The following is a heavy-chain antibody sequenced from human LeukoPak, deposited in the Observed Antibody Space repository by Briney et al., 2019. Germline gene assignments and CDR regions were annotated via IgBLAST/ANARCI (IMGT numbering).Heavy chain of an antibody. D-gene: IGHD3-16*01. CDR1: GFTVSSYW. CDR2: IKQDGSEK. CDR3: ARDTGGKGAY. V-gene: IGHV3-7*01. J-gene: IGHJ4*02. Sequence: GGSLRLSCAASGFTVSSYWMRWVRQAGGKGLEWVANIKQDGSEKYYVDSVKRRFTISRDNAKNSLYLQMNTLRAEDTAVYSCARDTGGKGAYWGQGTLVTVSS.